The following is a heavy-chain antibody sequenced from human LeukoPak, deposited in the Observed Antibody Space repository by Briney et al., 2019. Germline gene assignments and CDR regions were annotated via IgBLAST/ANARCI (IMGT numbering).Heavy chain of an antibody. CDR3: VKEGRGVTKYFQH. J-gene: IGHJ1*01. Sequence: ASVKVSCKASGYTFTSYDINWVRQATGQGLEWMGWMNPNSGNTGYAQKFQGRVTMTRNTSISTAYMELSSLRSEDTAVYYCVKEGRGVTKYFQHWGQGTLVTVSS. CDR2: MNPNSGNT. CDR1: GYTFTSYD. D-gene: IGHD2-21*02. V-gene: IGHV1-8*01.